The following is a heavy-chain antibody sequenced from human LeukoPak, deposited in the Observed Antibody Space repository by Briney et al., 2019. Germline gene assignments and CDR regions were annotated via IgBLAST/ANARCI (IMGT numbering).Heavy chain of an antibody. CDR3: ARELKSSSWYFFDY. V-gene: IGHV3-48*03. CDR2: ISSSGSAI. D-gene: IGHD6-13*01. J-gene: IGHJ4*02. Sequence: GGSLRLSCAASGFTFSSYEMNWVRQAPGKGLEWISYISSSGSAIYYADSVKRRFTISRDNAKNSLYLQMNSLSAEDTAVYYCARELKSSSWYFFDYWGQGTQVTVSS. CDR1: GFTFSSYE.